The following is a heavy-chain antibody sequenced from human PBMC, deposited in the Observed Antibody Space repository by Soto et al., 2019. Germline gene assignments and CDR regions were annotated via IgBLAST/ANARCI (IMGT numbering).Heavy chain of an antibody. CDR2: IYYSGST. V-gene: IGHV4-31*03. J-gene: IGHJ5*02. CDR3: AREAGLRYFDWLFVESWFDP. D-gene: IGHD3-9*01. CDR1: GGSISSSSYY. Sequence: SETLSLTCTVSGGSISSSSYYWGWIRQHPGKGLEWIGYIYYSGSTYYNPSLKSRVTISVDTSKNQFSLKLSSVTAADTAVYYCAREAGLRYFDWLFVESWFDPWGQGTLVTVSS.